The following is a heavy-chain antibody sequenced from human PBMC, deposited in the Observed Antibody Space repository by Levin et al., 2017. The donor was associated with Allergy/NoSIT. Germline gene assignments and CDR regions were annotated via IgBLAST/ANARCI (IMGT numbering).Heavy chain of an antibody. CDR1: GFTFSSYA. CDR2: ISGSGGST. D-gene: IGHD3-3*01. Sequence: GESLKISCAASGFTFSSYAMSWVRQAPGKGLEWVSAISGSGGSTYYADSVKGRFTISRDNSKNTLYLQMNSLRAEDTAVYYCAKEGGDYDFWSGYQNWFDPWGQGTLVTVSS. V-gene: IGHV3-23*01. J-gene: IGHJ5*02. CDR3: AKEGGDYDFWSGYQNWFDP.